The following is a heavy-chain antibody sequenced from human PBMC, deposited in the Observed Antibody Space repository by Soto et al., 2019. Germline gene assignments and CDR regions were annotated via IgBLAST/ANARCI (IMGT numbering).Heavy chain of an antibody. D-gene: IGHD6-6*01. V-gene: IGHV3-33*01. J-gene: IGHJ6*02. CDR2: IWYDGSSK. CDR1: GFIFSSHG. CDR3: ARGSSSYHYYGMDV. Sequence: SLRLSCAASGFIFSSHGMHWVRQAPGKGLEWVAVIWYDGSSKFYAGSVRGRFTVSRDNSRNTLSMQMNSLRTEDTAVYYCARGSSSYHYYGMDVWGQGTTVTVSS.